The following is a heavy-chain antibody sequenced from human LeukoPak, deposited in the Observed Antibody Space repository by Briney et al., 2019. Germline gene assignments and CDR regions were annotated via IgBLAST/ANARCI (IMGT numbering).Heavy chain of an antibody. V-gene: IGHV4-34*01. J-gene: IGHJ4*02. D-gene: IGHD6-13*01. CDR1: GGSFSGYY. Sequence: PSETLSLTCAVYGGSFSGYYWSWIRQPPGKGLEWIGEINHSGSTNYNPSLKSRVTISVDTSKNQFSLKLSSVTAADTAVYYCARVRAGYQQLARDFDYWGQGTLVTVSS. CDR2: INHSGST. CDR3: ARVRAGYQQLARDFDY.